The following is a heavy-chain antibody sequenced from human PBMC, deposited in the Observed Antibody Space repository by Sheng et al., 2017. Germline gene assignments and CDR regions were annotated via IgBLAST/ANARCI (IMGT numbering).Heavy chain of an antibody. CDR3: ARGDIAVAYDY. D-gene: IGHD6-19*01. V-gene: IGHV4-39*07. Sequence: QLQLQESGPGLVKPSETLSLTCTVSGGSISSSSYYWGWIRQSPGKGLEWIGSIYYSGSTYYNPSLKSQVTISVDTSKNQFSLKLSSVTAADTAVYYCARGDIAVAYDYWGQGTLVTVSS. CDR2: IYYSGST. J-gene: IGHJ4*02. CDR1: GGSISSSSYY.